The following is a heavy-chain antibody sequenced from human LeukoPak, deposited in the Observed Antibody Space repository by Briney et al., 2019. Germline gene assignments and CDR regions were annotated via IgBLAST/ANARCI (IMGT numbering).Heavy chain of an antibody. CDR2: FDPEDGET. Sequence: ASVKVSCKVSGYTLTELSMHWVRQAPGKGLEWMGGFDPEDGETIYAQKFQGRVTMTEDTSTDTAYMELSGLRSEDTAVYYCATADLLEWLFNYWGQGTLVTVSS. D-gene: IGHD3-3*01. J-gene: IGHJ4*02. CDR3: ATADLLEWLFNY. V-gene: IGHV1-24*01. CDR1: GYTLTELS.